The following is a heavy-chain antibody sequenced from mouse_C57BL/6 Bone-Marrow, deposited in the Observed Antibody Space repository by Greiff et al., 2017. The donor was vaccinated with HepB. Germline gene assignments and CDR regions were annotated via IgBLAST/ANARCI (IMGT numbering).Heavy chain of an antibody. D-gene: IGHD2-4*01. CDR3: ARSAGDYPYAMDY. Sequence: QVTLKESGPGILQSSQTLSLTCSFPGFSLSTAGMGVSWSRQPSGKGLEWLAHIYWDDDKRYNPSLKSRLTISKDTSRNQVFLKITSVDTADTATYYCARSAGDYPYAMDYWGQGTSFTVSS. CDR2: IYWDDDK. V-gene: IGHV8-12*01. J-gene: IGHJ4*01. CDR1: GFSLSTAGMG.